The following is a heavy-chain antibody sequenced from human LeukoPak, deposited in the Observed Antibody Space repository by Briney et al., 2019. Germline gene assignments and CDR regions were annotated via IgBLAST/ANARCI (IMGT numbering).Heavy chain of an antibody. CDR3: ACRGHYYDSSGYSGKRDY. Sequence: PGRSLRLSCAASGFTFSSYAMHWVRQAPGKGLEWVANIKQDGSEKYYVDSVKGRFTISRDNAKNSLYLQMNSLRAEDTAVYYCACRGHYYDSSGYSGKRDYWGQGTLVTVSS. CDR2: IKQDGSEK. CDR1: GFTFSSYA. J-gene: IGHJ4*02. V-gene: IGHV3-7*01. D-gene: IGHD3-22*01.